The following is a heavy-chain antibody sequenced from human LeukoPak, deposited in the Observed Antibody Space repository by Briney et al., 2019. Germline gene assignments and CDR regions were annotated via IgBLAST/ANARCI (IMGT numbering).Heavy chain of an antibody. CDR3: ARGSYSSSSRDRPIGVYYFDY. Sequence: PGGSLRLSCAASGFTFSSYSMNWVRQAPGKGLEWVSSISSSSSYIYYADSVKGRFTISRDNAKNSLYLQMNSLRAEDTAVYYCARGSYSSSSRDRPIGVYYFDYWGQGTLVTVSS. D-gene: IGHD6-6*01. J-gene: IGHJ4*02. CDR1: GFTFSSYS. V-gene: IGHV3-21*01. CDR2: ISSSSSYI.